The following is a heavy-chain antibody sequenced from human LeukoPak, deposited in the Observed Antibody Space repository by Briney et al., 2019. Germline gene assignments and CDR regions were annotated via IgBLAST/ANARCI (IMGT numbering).Heavy chain of an antibody. CDR3: ARNDFWSGYDAFDI. J-gene: IGHJ3*02. CDR1: GGSISSYY. D-gene: IGHD3-3*01. Sequence: PSETLSLTCTVSGGSISSYYWSWIRQPPGKGLEWIGYIYYSGSTSYNPSLKSRVTISVDTSKNQFSLKLSSVTAADTAVYYCARNDFWSGYDAFDIWGQGTMVTVSS. CDR2: IYYSGST. V-gene: IGHV4-59*01.